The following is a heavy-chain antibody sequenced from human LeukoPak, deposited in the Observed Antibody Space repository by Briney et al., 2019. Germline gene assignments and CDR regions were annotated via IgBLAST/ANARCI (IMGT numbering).Heavy chain of an antibody. CDR1: GFSFSSYG. Sequence: GGSLRLSCAASGFSFSSYGMHWVRQAPGKGLEWVAFIRYDGSNKYYIDSVKGRFSISRDNSKNTLYLQMNSLRTEDTAVYYCASPHRDIADIFDYWGQGTLVTVSS. V-gene: IGHV3-30*02. CDR2: IRYDGSNK. CDR3: ASPHRDIADIFDY. D-gene: IGHD2-15*01. J-gene: IGHJ4*02.